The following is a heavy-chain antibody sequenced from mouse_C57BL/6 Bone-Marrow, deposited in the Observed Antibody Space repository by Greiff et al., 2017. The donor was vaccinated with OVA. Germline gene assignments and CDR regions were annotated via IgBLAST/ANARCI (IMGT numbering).Heavy chain of an antibody. V-gene: IGHV1-53*01. CDR1: GYTFTSYW. CDR2: ITPSNGGT. CDR3: ARRGGSSGLWVAY. J-gene: IGHJ3*01. D-gene: IGHD3-2*02. Sequence: QVQLQQPGPELVKPGASVKLSCKASGYTFTSYWMHWVKQRPGQGLEWIGNITPSNGGTNYNEKFKSKATLTVDKSSSTAYMQLSSLTSEDSAVYYCARRGGSSGLWVAYWGQGTLVTVSA.